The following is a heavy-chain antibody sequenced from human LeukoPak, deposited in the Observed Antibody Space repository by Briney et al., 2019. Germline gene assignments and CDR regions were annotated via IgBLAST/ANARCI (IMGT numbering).Heavy chain of an antibody. CDR3: ARERTYYYGSGSYYPISDFDY. CDR1: GYTFTSYG. CDR2: ISAYNGNT. D-gene: IGHD3-10*01. J-gene: IGHJ4*02. V-gene: IGHV1-18*01. Sequence: ASVKVSCKASGYTFTSYGISWVRQAPGQGLEWMGWISAYNGNTNYAQKLQGRVTMTTDTSTSTACMELRSLRSDDTAVYYCARERTYYYGSGSYYPISDFDYWGQGTLVTVSS.